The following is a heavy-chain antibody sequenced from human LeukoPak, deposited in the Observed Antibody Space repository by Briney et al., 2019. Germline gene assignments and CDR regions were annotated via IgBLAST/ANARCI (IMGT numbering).Heavy chain of an antibody. V-gene: IGHV4-59*01. D-gene: IGHD3-22*01. Sequence: SETLSLTCTVSGDSISSYYWSWIRQPPGKGLEWIGYIYYSGSTNYNPSLKSRVTISVDTSKNQFSLKLSSVTAADTAVYYCARGRYYYDSSGYYYLRFFDHWGQGTLVTVSS. CDR2: IYYSGST. CDR3: ARGRYYYDSSGYYYLRFFDH. CDR1: GDSISSYY. J-gene: IGHJ4*02.